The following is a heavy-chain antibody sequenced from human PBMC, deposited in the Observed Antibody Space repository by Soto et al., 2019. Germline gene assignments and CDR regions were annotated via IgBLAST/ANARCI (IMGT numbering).Heavy chain of an antibody. Sequence: QITLKESGPTLVKPTQTLTLTCTFSGFSLTTNGVGVGWVRQPPGKALEWLADIYWDDEKRYSPSLRSRLTXTXDXXRNQVVLTMTNMDPADTATYFCAHNPDYYGPAFDSWGQGTLVTVSS. V-gene: IGHV2-5*02. CDR3: AHNPDYYGPAFDS. D-gene: IGHD3-10*01. CDR1: GFSLTTNGVG. J-gene: IGHJ4*02. CDR2: IYWDDEK.